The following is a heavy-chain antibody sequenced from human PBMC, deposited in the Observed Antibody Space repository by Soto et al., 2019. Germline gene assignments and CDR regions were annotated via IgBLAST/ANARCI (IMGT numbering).Heavy chain of an antibody. Sequence: GGSLRLSCAASGFTFSSYGMHWVRQAPCKGLEWVSVISYDGSNKYYADSVKGRFTISRDNSKNTLYLQMNSLRAEDTAVYYCARDRAVNSGWEIYYYYGMDVWGQGTTVTVSS. J-gene: IGHJ6*02. D-gene: IGHD6-19*01. CDR3: ARDRAVNSGWEIYYYYGMDV. V-gene: IGHV3-30*03. CDR1: GFTFSSYG. CDR2: ISYDGSNK.